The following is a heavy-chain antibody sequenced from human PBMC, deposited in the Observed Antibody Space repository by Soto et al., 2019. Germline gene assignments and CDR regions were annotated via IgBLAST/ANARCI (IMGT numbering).Heavy chain of an antibody. V-gene: IGHV3-48*02. CDR1: GFTFGSYS. D-gene: IGHD6-13*01. J-gene: IGHJ6*02. CDR3: AKDRIKGGIAAAAALTPLGYYYYGMDV. CDR2: ISSSSSTI. Sequence: PGGSLRLSCAASGFTFGSYSMNRVRQAPGKGLEWVSYISSSSSTIYYADSVKGRFTISRDNAKNSLYLQMNSLRDEDTAVYYCAKDRIKGGIAAAAALTPLGYYYYGMDVWGQGTTIT.